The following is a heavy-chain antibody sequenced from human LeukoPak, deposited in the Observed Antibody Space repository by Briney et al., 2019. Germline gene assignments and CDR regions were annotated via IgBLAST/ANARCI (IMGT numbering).Heavy chain of an antibody. D-gene: IGHD2-8*01. J-gene: IGHJ5*02. CDR1: GFTFSSYD. CDR3: ARDMGYCTNGVCSSWFDP. CDR2: IGTAGDT. Sequence: PGRSLRLSCAASGFTFSSYDMHWVRQATGKGLEWVSAIGTAGDTYYPGSVKGRFTISRENAKNSLYLQMNSLRAGDTAVYYCARDMGYCTNGVCSSWFDPWGQGTLVTVSS. V-gene: IGHV3-13*01.